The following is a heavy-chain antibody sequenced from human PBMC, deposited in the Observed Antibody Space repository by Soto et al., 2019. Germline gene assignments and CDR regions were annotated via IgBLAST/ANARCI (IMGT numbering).Heavy chain of an antibody. Sequence: QIQLVQSGAEVKKPGASVKVSCRASGYSFANNGITWVRQAPGQGLEWMGWISGYNGNTKYAQSVQDRVTMTTDTSKSTAYMELRMLRSDDTAVDYCAKSHGSGRADFWGQGTLVTVSS. D-gene: IGHD3-10*01. J-gene: IGHJ4*02. CDR2: ISGYNGNT. CDR3: AKSHGSGRADF. V-gene: IGHV1-18*01. CDR1: GYSFANNG.